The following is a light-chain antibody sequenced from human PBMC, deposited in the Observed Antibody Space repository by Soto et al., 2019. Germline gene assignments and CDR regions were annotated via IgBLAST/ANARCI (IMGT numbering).Light chain of an antibody. CDR1: SSDVGGYNY. CDR3: SSYAGSNNFVV. Sequence: QSVRTQPPSASGSPGQAGTISCTGTSSDVGGYNYVSWYQQHPGKAPKLMIYEVSKRPSGVPDRFSGSKSGNTASLTVSGLQAEDEADYYCSSYAGSNNFVVFGTGTKVTVL. CDR2: EVS. V-gene: IGLV2-8*01. J-gene: IGLJ1*01.